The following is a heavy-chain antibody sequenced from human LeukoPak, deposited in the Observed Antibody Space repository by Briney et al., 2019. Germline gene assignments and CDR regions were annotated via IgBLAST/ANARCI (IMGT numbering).Heavy chain of an antibody. Sequence: GESLKISCKTSGYNFTTYWIGWVRQMPGKGLEWMGIIYPGDFDTRYSPPFQGQVTISADKSITTAYLQWSSLKVSDTAMYYCASFHISGGSYNGLHYWGQGTLVTVSS. CDR2: IYPGDFDT. V-gene: IGHV5-51*01. D-gene: IGHD3-10*01. CDR1: GYNFTTYW. CDR3: ASFHISGGSYNGLHY. J-gene: IGHJ4*02.